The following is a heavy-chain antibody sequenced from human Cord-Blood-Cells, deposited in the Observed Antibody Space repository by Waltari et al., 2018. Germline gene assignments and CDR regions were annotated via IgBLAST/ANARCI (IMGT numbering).Heavy chain of an antibody. CDR3: ARVAAAGYYYYYGMDV. CDR2: TYYRSKWYN. J-gene: IGHJ6*02. V-gene: IGHV6-1*01. D-gene: IGHD6-13*01. Sequence: QVQLPQSGPGLVKPSQTLSLPCAISGDCVSSNSAAWNWIRQSPSEGLEWLGRTYYRSKWYNDYAVSVKSRITINPDTSKNQFSLQLNSVTPEDTAVYYCARVAAAGYYYYYGMDVWGQGTTVTVSS. CDR1: GDCVSSNSAA.